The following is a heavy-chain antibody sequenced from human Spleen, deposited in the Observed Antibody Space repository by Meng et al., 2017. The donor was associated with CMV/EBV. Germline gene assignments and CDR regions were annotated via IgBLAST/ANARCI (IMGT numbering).Heavy chain of an antibody. Sequence: LHHQCVAGVLKPSQSLSLTCVDSGGASSGYYWSWLRQPTGKGLEWIAAINHSGSTNYKPSLKSLVTISVDTSKNQFSLKLSSVTAADTAVYYCAGRRYCSSTSCYAGLDYWGQGTLVTVSS. V-gene: IGHV4-34*01. J-gene: IGHJ4*02. CDR3: AGRRYCSSTSCYAGLDY. D-gene: IGHD2-2*01. CDR2: INHSGST. CDR1: GGASSGYY.